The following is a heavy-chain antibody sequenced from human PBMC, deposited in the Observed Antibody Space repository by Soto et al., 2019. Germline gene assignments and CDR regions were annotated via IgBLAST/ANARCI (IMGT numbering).Heavy chain of an antibody. V-gene: IGHV1-2*04. J-gene: IGHJ6*03. Sequence: ASVKVSCKASGYTFTGYYMHWVRQAPGQGLEWMGWINPNSGGTNYAQKFQGWVTMTRDTSISTAYMELSSLRSEDTAAYYCARGCGFWTLYYSYYMDVWGKGPTVTVSS. D-gene: IGHD3-3*01. CDR1: GYTFTGYY. CDR2: INPNSGGT. CDR3: ARGCGFWTLYYSYYMDV.